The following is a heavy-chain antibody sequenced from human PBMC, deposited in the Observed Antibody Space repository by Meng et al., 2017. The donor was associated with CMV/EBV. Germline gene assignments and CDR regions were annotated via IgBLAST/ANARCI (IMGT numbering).Heavy chain of an antibody. V-gene: IGHV3-33*06. D-gene: IGHD6-6*01. CDR2: IWYDGSNK. CDR1: GFTFSSYG. Sequence: GGSLRLSCAASGFTFSSYGMHWVRQAPGKGLEWVAVIWYDGSNKYYADSVKGRFTISRDNSKNTLYLQMNSLRAEDTAVYYCAKDAAARRSYYYYGMDVWGQGTTVTVSS. J-gene: IGHJ6*02. CDR3: AKDAAARRSYYYYGMDV.